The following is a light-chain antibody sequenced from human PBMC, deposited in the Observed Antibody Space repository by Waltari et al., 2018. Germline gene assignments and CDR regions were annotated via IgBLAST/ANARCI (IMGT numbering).Light chain of an antibody. CDR3: QQRGNWFLT. Sequence: EIVLTQSTATLSLSPGERATLACRASHCVSSYLACYQQKSGQAPRLPISDASNRPTGIPASFSGGGSGTDFTLTTSIQEPEDFAVYYCQQRGNWFLTFGGGTKVEIK. CDR1: HCVSSY. V-gene: IGKV3-11*01. CDR2: DAS. J-gene: IGKJ4*01.